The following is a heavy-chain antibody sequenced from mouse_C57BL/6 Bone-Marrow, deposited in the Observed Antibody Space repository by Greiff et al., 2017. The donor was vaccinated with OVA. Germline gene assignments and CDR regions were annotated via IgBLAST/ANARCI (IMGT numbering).Heavy chain of an antibody. CDR3: ARRDTGRD. CDR2: IYPGDGDT. Sequence: VQLQQSGPELVKPGASVKISCKASGYAFSSSWMNWVKQRPGKGLEWIGRIYPGDGDTNYNGKFKGKATLTADKSSSTAYMQLRRLTSEDSAVSSCARRDTGRDSGQGTTLTLSS. CDR1: GYAFSSSW. D-gene: IGHD1-1*01. J-gene: IGHJ2*01. V-gene: IGHV1-82*01.